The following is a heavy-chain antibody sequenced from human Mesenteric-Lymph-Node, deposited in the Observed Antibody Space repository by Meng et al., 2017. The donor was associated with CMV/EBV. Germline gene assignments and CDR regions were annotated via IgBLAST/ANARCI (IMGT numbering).Heavy chain of an antibody. V-gene: IGHV4-61*01. CDR3: ARDEYCASTSCSNWFDP. J-gene: IGHJ5*02. D-gene: IGHD2-2*01. CDR1: SGSSNSYY. CDR2: IYFSGT. Sequence: SGSSNSYYWNWIRQSPGKGLEWIGYIYFSGTNYNPSLKSRVTISIDRSKNQFSLKMRSVTAADTAVYYCARDEYCASTSCSNWFDPWGQGTLVTVSS.